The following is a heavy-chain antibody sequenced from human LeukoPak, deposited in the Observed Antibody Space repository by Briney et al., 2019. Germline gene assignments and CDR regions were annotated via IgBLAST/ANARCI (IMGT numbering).Heavy chain of an antibody. CDR3: HLAVAGNYGMDV. Sequence: GESLQISCQGSGYSFTSYWISWVRQMPGKGLEWMGRIDPSDSYTNYSPSFQGHVSISADKSISTAYLQWSSLKASDTAMYYCHLAVAGNYGMDVWGQGTTVTVSS. CDR1: GYSFTSYW. J-gene: IGHJ6*02. V-gene: IGHV5-10-1*01. CDR2: IDPSDSYT. D-gene: IGHD6-19*01.